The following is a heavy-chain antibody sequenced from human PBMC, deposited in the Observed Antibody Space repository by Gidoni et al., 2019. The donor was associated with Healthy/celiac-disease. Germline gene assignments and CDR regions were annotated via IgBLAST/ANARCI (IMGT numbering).Heavy chain of an antibody. CDR1: GGTFSRYT. V-gene: IGHV1-69*08. CDR2: IIPILGIA. Sequence: QVQLVQSRAEVKKPGSSGKVSCKASGGTFSRYTISWVRQAPGQGLEWMGRIIPILGIANYAQKFQGRVTITEDKSTSTAYMELSSLRSEDTAVYSCARDLGGYNSNYWGQGTLVTVSS. J-gene: IGHJ4*02. CDR3: ARDLGGYNSNY. D-gene: IGHD5-12*01.